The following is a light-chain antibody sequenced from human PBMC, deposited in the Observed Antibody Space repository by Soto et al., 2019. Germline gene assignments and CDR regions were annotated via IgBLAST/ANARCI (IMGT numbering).Light chain of an antibody. CDR1: QTISNNY. CDR2: AVS. J-gene: IGKJ1*01. CDR3: QQHSNSPWT. Sequence: EIVLTQSPGTLTLSPGESAALSCRASQTISNNYLVWYRQKPDQAPRLLIYAVSSRAAGIPDRFSGSGSGTDFALTIASLEPEDSAVYYCQQHSNSPWTFGQGTRVEI. V-gene: IGKV3-20*01.